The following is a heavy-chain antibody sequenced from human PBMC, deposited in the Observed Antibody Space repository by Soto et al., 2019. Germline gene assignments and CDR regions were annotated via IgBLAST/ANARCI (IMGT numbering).Heavy chain of an antibody. D-gene: IGHD6-13*01. CDR2: ISGSGGST. CDR3: AKLGSSSRFSGGWFDP. CDR1: GFTFSSYA. J-gene: IGHJ5*02. Sequence: EVQLLESGGGLVQPGGSLRLSCAASGFTFSSYAMSWVRQAPGKGLEWVSAISGSGGSTYYADSVKGRFTISRDNSKNTLYLQMNSLRAEDTAVYYCAKLGSSSRFSGGWFDPWGQGTLVTVSS. V-gene: IGHV3-23*01.